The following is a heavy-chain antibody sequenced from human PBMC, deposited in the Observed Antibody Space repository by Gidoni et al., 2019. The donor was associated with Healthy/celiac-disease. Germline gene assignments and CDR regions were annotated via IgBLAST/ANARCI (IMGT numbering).Heavy chain of an antibody. D-gene: IGHD4-17*01. Sequence: QVTLKESGPALVKPTQTLMLTCTFSGFSLSTSGMRVSWIRQPPGKALEWLARIDWDDDKFYSTSLKTRLTISKDTSKNQVVLTMTNMDPVDTATYYCARMENTEGFDYWGQGTLVTVSS. CDR3: ARMENTEGFDY. V-gene: IGHV2-70*04. CDR2: IDWDDDK. J-gene: IGHJ4*02. CDR1: GFSLSTSGMR.